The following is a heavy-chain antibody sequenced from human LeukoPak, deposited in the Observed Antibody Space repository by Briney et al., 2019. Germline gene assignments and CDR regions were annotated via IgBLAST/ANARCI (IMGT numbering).Heavy chain of an antibody. CDR2: ISGSGGST. CDR3: AKDVVVIRGYFDY. D-gene: IGHD2-21*01. CDR1: GFTFSSYA. J-gene: IGHJ4*02. V-gene: IGHV3-23*01. Sequence: GGSLRLSCAASGFTFSSYAMSWVRQAPGKGLEWVSAISGSGGSTYYADSVKGRFTISRDNSKNTLYLQMNSLRAEDTAVYYCAKDVVVIRGYFDYWGQETLVTVSS.